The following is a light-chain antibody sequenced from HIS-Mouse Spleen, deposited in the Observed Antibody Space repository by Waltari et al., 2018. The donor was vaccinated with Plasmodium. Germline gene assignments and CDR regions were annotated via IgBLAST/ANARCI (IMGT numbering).Light chain of an antibody. CDR2: GPS. V-gene: IGKV3-20*01. CDR1: QRVSSSY. Sequence: EIVLTQSPGTLSLSPGERATLSCRASQRVSSSYLAWYQQKPGQAPRLLIYGPSSRATGIPDRFSGSGSGTDFTLTISRLEPEDFAVYYCQQYGSSPKVTFGPGTKVDIK. CDR3: QQYGSSPKVT. J-gene: IGKJ3*01.